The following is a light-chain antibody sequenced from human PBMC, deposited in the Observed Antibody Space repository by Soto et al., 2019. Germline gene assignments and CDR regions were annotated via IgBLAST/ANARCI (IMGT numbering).Light chain of an antibody. CDR1: QSVSSN. CDR2: SAS. J-gene: IGKJ1*01. CDR3: QQYNNWPRT. Sequence: EMVMTQSPATLSVSPGERATLSCRASQSVSSNLAWYQQKPGQAPRLLIYSASTRATGIPARFSGSGSGTEFTLTISSLQSEDFALYYCQQYNNWPRTFGQGTKVDIK. V-gene: IGKV3-15*01.